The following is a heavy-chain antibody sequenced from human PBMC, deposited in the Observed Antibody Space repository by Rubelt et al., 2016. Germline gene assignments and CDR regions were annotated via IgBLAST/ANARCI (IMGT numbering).Heavy chain of an antibody. J-gene: IGHJ4*02. CDR3: ARGYYYGSGSYFPFHY. D-gene: IGHD3-10*01. Sequence: QVQLQESGPGLVKPSETLSLTCTVSGYSFGSGYYWAWIRQSPGKGLEWIGSAYDRGSAYSNPSLESRVTISIDTSKNHFSLKLRSVTAADTAVYYCARGYYYGSGSYFPFHYWGQGTLVTVSS. CDR2: AYDRGSA. CDR1: GYSFGSGYY. V-gene: IGHV4-38-2*02.